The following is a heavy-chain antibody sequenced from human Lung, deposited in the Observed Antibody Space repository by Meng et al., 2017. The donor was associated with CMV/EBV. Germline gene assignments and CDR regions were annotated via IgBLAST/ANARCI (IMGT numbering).Heavy chain of an antibody. V-gene: IGHV1-69*05. CDR3: ARGPDAIRTCDY. D-gene: IGHD2-2*02. J-gene: IGHJ4*02. CDR2: IIPISGTT. Sequence: SXXVSCQASGGTFNNSAINWVRKAPGQGLEWMGGIIPISGTTNYAQKFQGRVTITTDESTSTGYMELSSLKSEDTAVYYCARGPDAIRTCDYWGQGALVTVSS. CDR1: GGTFNNSA.